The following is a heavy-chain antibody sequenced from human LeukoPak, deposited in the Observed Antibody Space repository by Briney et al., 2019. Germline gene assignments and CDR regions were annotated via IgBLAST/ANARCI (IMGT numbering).Heavy chain of an antibody. CDR1: GFTFSTYW. D-gene: IGHD2-8*01. Sequence: PGGSLRLSCGASGFTFSTYWMSWLRQAPGKGLEWVANINQDGSEKYYVDSVKGRFTISRDNAKNSLYLHMNSLRAEDMATYYCARERVWTVLYWGQGILVTVSS. V-gene: IGHV3-7*01. CDR3: ARERVWTVLY. J-gene: IGHJ4*02. CDR2: INQDGSEK.